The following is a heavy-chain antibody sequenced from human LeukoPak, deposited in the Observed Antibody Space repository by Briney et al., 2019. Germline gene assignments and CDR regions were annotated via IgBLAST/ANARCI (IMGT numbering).Heavy chain of an antibody. J-gene: IGHJ4*02. CDR2: IYSGGST. V-gene: IGHV3-66*01. CDR1: GFTASSNY. D-gene: IGHD4-17*01. Sequence: GGSLRLSCAASGFTASSNYMSWVRQAPGKGLEWVSVIYSGGSTYYADSVKGRFTISRDNSKNTLYLQMNSLRAEDTAVYYCAREDPLGDYFDYWGQGTLVTVSS. CDR3: AREDPLGDYFDY.